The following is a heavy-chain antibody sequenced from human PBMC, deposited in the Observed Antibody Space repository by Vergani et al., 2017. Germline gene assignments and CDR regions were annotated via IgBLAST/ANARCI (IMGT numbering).Heavy chain of an antibody. V-gene: IGHV4-4*08. J-gene: IGHJ6*03. CDR3: AREGEPVGYYYYMDV. CDR2: IYTSGST. CDR1: GGSISSYY. Sequence: QVQLQESGPGLVKPSETLSLTCTVSGGSISSYYWSWIRQPPGKGLEWIGYIYTSGSTNYNPSLKSRVTISVDTSKNQFSLKLSSVTAADTAVYYCAREGEPVGYYYYMDVWGKGTTVTVSS. D-gene: IGHD1-14*01.